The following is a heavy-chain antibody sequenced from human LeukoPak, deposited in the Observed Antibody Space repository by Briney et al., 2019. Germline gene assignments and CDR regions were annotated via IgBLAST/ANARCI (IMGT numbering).Heavy chain of an antibody. CDR1: GYTFTGYY. Sequence: ASEKVSCKASGYTFTGYYMHWVRQAPGQGLEWMGWINPNSGGTNYAQKFQGRVTMTRDTSISTAYMELSRLRSDDTAVYYCARGWGSSWYSYYYYYMDVWGKGTTVTVSS. J-gene: IGHJ6*03. V-gene: IGHV1-2*02. CDR3: ARGWGSSWYSYYYYYMDV. D-gene: IGHD6-13*01. CDR2: INPNSGGT.